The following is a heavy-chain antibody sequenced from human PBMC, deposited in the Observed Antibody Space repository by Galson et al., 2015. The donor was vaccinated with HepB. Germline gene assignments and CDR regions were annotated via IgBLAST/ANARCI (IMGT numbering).Heavy chain of an antibody. CDR1: GDSIIRSHW. Sequence: TLSLTCTVSGDSIIRSHWWSWVRQSPGEGLEWIGHIYHSGTSNYNPSLKSRVTISLDKSKNQFSLQLSSVTAADAAVYYCARVRRGLGSVDGREYYYYYMDVWGKGPIVTV. J-gene: IGHJ6*03. CDR2: IYHSGTS. CDR3: ARVRRGLGSVDGREYYYYYMDV. D-gene: IGHD2-8*01. V-gene: IGHV4-4*02.